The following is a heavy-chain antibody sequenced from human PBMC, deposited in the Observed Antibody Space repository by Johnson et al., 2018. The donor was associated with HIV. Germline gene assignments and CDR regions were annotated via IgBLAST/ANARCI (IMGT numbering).Heavy chain of an antibody. CDR2: IYSGGST. Sequence: VQLVESGGGLVQPGGSLRLSCAASGFTVSSNYMSWVRQAPGKGLEWVSVIYSGGSTYYADSVKGRFTISRDNSKNTLYLQMNSLRAEDTAVYHCARERPGDGGHEAFDIWGQGTMVTVSS. CDR3: ARERPGDGGHEAFDI. V-gene: IGHV3-66*01. CDR1: GFTVSSNY. J-gene: IGHJ3*02. D-gene: IGHD4-23*01.